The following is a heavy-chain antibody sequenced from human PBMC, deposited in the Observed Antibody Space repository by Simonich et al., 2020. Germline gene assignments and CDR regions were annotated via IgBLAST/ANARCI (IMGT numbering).Heavy chain of an antibody. Sequence: EVQLVESGGGLIQPGGSLRLSCAASGFTVSSNYMSWVRRAPGKEMEWVSVIYSGVSTYYADSVKGRFTISRDNSKNTLYLQINSLRAEDTAVYYCARWTATGYYFDYWGQGTLVTVSS. CDR1: GFTVSSNY. CDR3: ARWTATGYYFDY. CDR2: IYSGVST. D-gene: IGHD1-1*01. V-gene: IGHV3-53*01. J-gene: IGHJ4*02.